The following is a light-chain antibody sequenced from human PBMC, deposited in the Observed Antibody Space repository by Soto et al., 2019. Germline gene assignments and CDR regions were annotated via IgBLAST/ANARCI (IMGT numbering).Light chain of an antibody. J-gene: IGLJ2*01. CDR3: QSYDSSLSGSV. Sequence: QSVLTQPPSVSGAPGKRVTISSTGSSSTIGAGYDVHWYQQLPGTAPKLLIYGNSNRPSGVPDRFSGSKSGTSASLAITGLQAEDEADYYCQSYDSSLSGSVFGGGTKLTVL. CDR2: GNS. CDR1: SSTIGAGYD. V-gene: IGLV1-40*01.